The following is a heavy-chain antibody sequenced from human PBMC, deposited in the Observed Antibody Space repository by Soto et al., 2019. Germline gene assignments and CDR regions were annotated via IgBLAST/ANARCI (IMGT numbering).Heavy chain of an antibody. CDR1: GYTFTNYL. D-gene: IGHD6-13*01. CDR3: ERIVSITQQIDS. V-gene: IGHV5-51*01. Sequence: VDSLKISFQTSGYTFTNYLIWFVLQMPGGGLDWLGLIFPRDFDVRYSPSFEGQVTISADRSTATAFLQWRSLEASDSALYFCERIVSITQQIDSWGQGTPVTVSS. J-gene: IGHJ5*01. CDR2: IFPRDFDV.